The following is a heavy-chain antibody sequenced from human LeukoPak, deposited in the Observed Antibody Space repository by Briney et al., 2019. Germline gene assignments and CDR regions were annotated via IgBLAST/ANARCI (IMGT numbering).Heavy chain of an antibody. J-gene: IGHJ4*02. Sequence: GGSLRLSCAASGFTFSSYWMSWVRQAPGKGLEWVSAISGSGHSPYYAASAKGRFTISRDNSRNTLYLQMNSLRAEDTAVYYCAKVLHYDFWSGSMGFDFWGQGTLASVSP. D-gene: IGHD3-3*01. CDR3: AKVLHYDFWSGSMGFDF. CDR1: GFTFSSYW. V-gene: IGHV3-23*01. CDR2: ISGSGHSP.